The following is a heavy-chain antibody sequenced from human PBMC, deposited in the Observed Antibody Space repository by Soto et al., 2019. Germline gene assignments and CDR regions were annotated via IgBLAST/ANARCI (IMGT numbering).Heavy chain of an antibody. J-gene: IGHJ6*02. CDR2: IYPDDSDA. CDR1: GYRFTKYW. CDR3: AGHSTLGALSRLDV. V-gene: IGHV5-51*07. D-gene: IGHD3-16*02. Sequence: PGESPKISFKGSGYRFTKYWITWVHQMPGKGLEWMWIIYPDDSDARYSPSFQGQVNTSADKSINTAYAQGSSLQVSDAAICYCAGHSTLGALSRLDVWGQGTTVTVSS.